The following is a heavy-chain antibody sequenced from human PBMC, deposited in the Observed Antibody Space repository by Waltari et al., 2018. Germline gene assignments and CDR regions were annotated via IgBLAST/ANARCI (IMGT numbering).Heavy chain of an antibody. CDR3: ARVVREVITAASYFEL. D-gene: IGHD2-15*01. Sequence: QLQLQESGPGLVKPSETLSRTCTVPGDSISRRDYYWGWVRQPPVKGLEWIGNIYYRGSTFHNPSLRSRVTMSVDTSKNQFSLKLTSVTAADTAVYFCARVVREVITAASYFELWGQGSLVTVSS. V-gene: IGHV4-39*07. CDR1: GDSISRRDYY. J-gene: IGHJ4*02. CDR2: IYYRGST.